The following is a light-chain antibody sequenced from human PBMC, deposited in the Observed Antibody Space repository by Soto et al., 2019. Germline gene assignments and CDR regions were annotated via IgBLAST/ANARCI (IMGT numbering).Light chain of an antibody. CDR3: QQYGSTPLT. CDR2: GAS. J-gene: IGKJ4*01. Sequence: ESVLTQSPGTLPLSPGERATLSFRASQSVITYLAWYQQKPGQAPRLLIYGASSRATGIPDRFSGSGSGTDFTLTISILEPEDVAVYYCQQYGSTPLTFGGGTKLEIK. CDR1: QSVITY. V-gene: IGKV3-20*01.